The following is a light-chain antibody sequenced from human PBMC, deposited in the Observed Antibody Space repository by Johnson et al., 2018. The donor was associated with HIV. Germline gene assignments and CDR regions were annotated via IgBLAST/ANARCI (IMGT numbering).Light chain of an antibody. CDR2: ENN. V-gene: IGLV1-51*02. Sequence: QSVLTQPPSVSAAPGQKVTISCSGSSSNIGNNYVSWYQQLPGTAPKLLIYENNKRPSGIADRFSDTKSGTSATLGITGLQTGDEADYYCGTWDTSLTKGGVFGTGTKVTVL. CDR1: SSNIGNNY. CDR3: GTWDTSLTKGGV. J-gene: IGLJ1*01.